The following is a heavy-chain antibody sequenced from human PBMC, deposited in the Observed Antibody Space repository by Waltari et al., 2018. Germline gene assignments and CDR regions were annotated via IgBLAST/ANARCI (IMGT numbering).Heavy chain of an antibody. Sequence: QVQLVQSGTEVKKPGASVKVSCKASGYTFTDYNVHWMRQAPGQGLEGMGLITPKSGDIIYAQKFQGRVTMTRDTSIRTAYMELRSLTSDDTAVYYCARGFCSGGTCYGGGWGQGTLVTVSS. J-gene: IGHJ4*02. CDR1: GYTFTDYN. D-gene: IGHD2-15*01. V-gene: IGHV1-2*02. CDR3: ARGFCSGGTCYGGG. CDR2: ITPKSGDI.